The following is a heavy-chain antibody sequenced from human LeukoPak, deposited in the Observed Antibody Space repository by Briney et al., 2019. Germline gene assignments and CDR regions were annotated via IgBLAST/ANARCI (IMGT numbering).Heavy chain of an antibody. Sequence: GGSLRLSCAASGFTFNTYAMNWVRQAPGKGLEWVSSISDSSSYIYYADSVKGRFTISRDNAKNSLYLQMNSLRAEDTAVYYCAKDSVYYDSSPGYWGQGTLVTVSS. V-gene: IGHV3-21*01. D-gene: IGHD3-22*01. CDR2: ISDSSSYI. J-gene: IGHJ4*02. CDR3: AKDSVYYDSSPGY. CDR1: GFTFNTYA.